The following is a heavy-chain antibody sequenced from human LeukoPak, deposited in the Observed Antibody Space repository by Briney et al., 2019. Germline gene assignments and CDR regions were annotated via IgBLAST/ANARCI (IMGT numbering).Heavy chain of an antibody. CDR1: GGSISSYY. D-gene: IGHD1-26*01. CDR2: IYTSGST. Sequence: SETLSLTCTVSGGSISSYYWSWIRQPAGKELEWIGRIYTSGSTNYNPSLKSRVTMSVDTSKNQFSLKLSSVTAADTAVYYCARDVVGATFDAFDIWGQGTMVTVSS. CDR3: ARDVVGATFDAFDI. V-gene: IGHV4-4*07. J-gene: IGHJ3*02.